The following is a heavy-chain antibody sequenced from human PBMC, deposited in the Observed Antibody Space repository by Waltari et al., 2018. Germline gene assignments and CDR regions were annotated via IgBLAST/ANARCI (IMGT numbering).Heavy chain of an antibody. J-gene: IGHJ4*02. CDR2: LVSSCFGT. V-gene: IGHV3-23*01. CDR1: EFTLSTSA. CDR3: AKCEMYDSGWCAFFRY. Sequence: DVRLSESGGGLAQPGGSLRLSCVASEFTLSTSAMSWVRKAPGKGLEWGSALVSSCFGTHYADSVKGRFAISRDNAKNTLYLQMNSLRAEDTAVYYCAKCEMYDSGWCAFFRYWGQGTLVTVSS. D-gene: IGHD6-19*01.